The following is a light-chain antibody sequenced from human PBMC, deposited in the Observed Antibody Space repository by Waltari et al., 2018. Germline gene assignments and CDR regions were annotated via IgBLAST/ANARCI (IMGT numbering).Light chain of an antibody. V-gene: IGLV1-40*01. CDR3: QSYDSSLSARV. CDR2: ENN. Sequence: QSVLTQPPSVSGAPGHRVTISCTASSSTIGGYYVQWYQQLPGTAPKLLIYENNKRPSGVSDRFSGSQSGTSASLTITGLQSEDEADYHCQSYDSSLSARVFGGGTRLTVL. CDR1: SSTIGGYY. J-gene: IGLJ2*01.